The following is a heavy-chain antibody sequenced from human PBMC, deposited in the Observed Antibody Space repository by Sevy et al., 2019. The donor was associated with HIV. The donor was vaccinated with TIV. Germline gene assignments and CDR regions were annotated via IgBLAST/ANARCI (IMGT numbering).Heavy chain of an antibody. CDR1: GGTFSSYA. CDR3: ARDLYCSGGSCYEYFQH. V-gene: IGHV1-69*13. Sequence: ASVKVSCKASGGTFSSYAISWVRQAPGQGLEWMGRIIPIFGTANYAQKFQGRVTITADESTSTAYMELSSLRSEDTAVYYCARDLYCSGGSCYEYFQHWGQGTLVTVSS. J-gene: IGHJ1*01. CDR2: IIPIFGTA. D-gene: IGHD2-15*01.